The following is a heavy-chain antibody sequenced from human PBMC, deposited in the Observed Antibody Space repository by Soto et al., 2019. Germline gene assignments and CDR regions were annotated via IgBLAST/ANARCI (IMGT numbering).Heavy chain of an antibody. CDR3: AFLPYYDILTGYYTHLFVYGMDV. Sequence: GGSLSLSCAASGFTFSSYTMNWVRQAPGKGLEWVSSISSSSGYIYYADSVKGRFTISRDNAKNSLYLQMNSLRAEGTAVYDCAFLPYYDILTGYYTHLFVYGMDVWGLGTTVTVSS. D-gene: IGHD3-9*01. CDR2: ISSSSGYI. J-gene: IGHJ6*02. CDR1: GFTFSSYT. V-gene: IGHV3-21*01.